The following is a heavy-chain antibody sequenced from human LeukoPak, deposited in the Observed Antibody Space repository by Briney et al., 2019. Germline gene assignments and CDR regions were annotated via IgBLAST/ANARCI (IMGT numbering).Heavy chain of an antibody. D-gene: IGHD3-10*01. V-gene: IGHV3-66*01. CDR3: ARDLSDVLLWFGELPYYYGMDV. J-gene: IGHJ6*02. CDR1: GFTVSSNY. CDR2: IYSGGST. Sequence: GGSLRLSCAASGFTVSSNYMSWVRQAPGKGLEWVSVIYSGGSTYYADSVKGRFTISRDNSKNTLYLQMNSLRAEDTAVYYCARDLSDVLLWFGELPYYYGMDVWAKGPRSPSP.